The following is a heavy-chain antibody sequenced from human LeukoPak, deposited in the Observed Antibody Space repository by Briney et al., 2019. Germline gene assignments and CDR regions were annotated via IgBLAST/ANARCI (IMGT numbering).Heavy chain of an antibody. V-gene: IGHV4-34*01. CDR1: GGSFSAYY. Sequence: KPSETLSLTCAVYGGSFSAYYWSWIRQPPGKGLEWIGEINHIGSTNYNPSLKSRVTISLDTSGNQFSLKLSSVTAADTAVYYCARQSRGIAAAGKAYFDYWGQGTLVTVSS. CDR3: ARQSRGIAAAGKAYFDY. CDR2: INHIGST. D-gene: IGHD6-13*01. J-gene: IGHJ4*02.